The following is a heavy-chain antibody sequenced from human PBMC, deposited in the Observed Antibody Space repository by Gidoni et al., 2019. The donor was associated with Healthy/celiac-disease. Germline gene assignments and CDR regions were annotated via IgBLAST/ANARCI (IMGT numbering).Heavy chain of an antibody. CDR1: GFAFSSYG. V-gene: IGHV3-30*18. D-gene: IGHD7-27*01. Sequence: QVQRVESGVGVVQPGGSLRLSCAASGFAFSSYGMHWVRQAPGKGLEWVAVISYDGSNKYYADSVKGRFTISRDNSKNTLYLQMNSLRAEDTAVYYCAKASTGDRSLDYWGQGTLVTVSS. CDR3: AKASTGDRSLDY. J-gene: IGHJ4*02. CDR2: ISYDGSNK.